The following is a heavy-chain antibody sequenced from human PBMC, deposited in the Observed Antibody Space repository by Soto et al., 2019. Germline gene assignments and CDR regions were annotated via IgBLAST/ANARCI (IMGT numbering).Heavy chain of an antibody. Sequence: EVQLLESGGGLVQPGGSLRLSCAASGLTFSSYAMSWVRQAPGKGLEWVSAISGSGGSTYYADSVKGRFTISRDNSKNTLYLQMNSLRAEDTAVYYCVGHSSGWDCFDPWGQGTLVTVSS. CDR3: VGHSSGWDCFDP. D-gene: IGHD3-22*01. CDR1: GLTFSSYA. CDR2: ISGSGGST. J-gene: IGHJ5*02. V-gene: IGHV3-23*01.